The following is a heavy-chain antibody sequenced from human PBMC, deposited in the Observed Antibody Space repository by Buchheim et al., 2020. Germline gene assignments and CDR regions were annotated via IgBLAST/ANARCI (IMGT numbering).Heavy chain of an antibody. CDR3: ARDQALMVYATEEYSSSWFGMDV. J-gene: IGHJ6*02. CDR1: GFTFSSYS. V-gene: IGHV3-21*01. D-gene: IGHD6-13*01. Sequence: EVQLVESGGGLVKPGGSLRLSCAASGFTFSSYSMNWVRQAPGKGLEWVSSISSSSSYIYYADSVKGRFTISRDNAKNSLYLQMNSLRAEDTAVYYCARDQALMVYATEEYSSSWFGMDVWGQGTTVTVSS. CDR2: ISSSSSYI.